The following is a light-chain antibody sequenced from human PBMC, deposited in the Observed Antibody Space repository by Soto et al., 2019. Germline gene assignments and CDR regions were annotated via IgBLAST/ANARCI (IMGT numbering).Light chain of an antibody. CDR3: QQYDNWPPWT. CDR1: QSVNSN. J-gene: IGKJ1*01. Sequence: EVVMTQSPATLSASPGERVTLSCRASQSVNSNLAWYQQKPGQAPRLLIYGASTSATGIPARFSGSGSGAEFTLTISSLQSEDLAVYYCQQYDNWPPWTFGQGTKVEIK. CDR2: GAS. V-gene: IGKV3-15*01.